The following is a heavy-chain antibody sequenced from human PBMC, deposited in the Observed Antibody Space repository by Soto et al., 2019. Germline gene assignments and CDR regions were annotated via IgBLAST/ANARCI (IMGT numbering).Heavy chain of an antibody. CDR3: AKDTPYRNGYGLGYNWCEP. CDR1: GFTFSSYA. CDR2: ISGSGGST. V-gene: IGHV3-23*01. J-gene: IGHJ5*02. D-gene: IGHD3-10*01. Sequence: EVQLLESGGGLVQPGGSLRLSCAASGFTFSSYAMSWVRQAPGKGLEWVSAISGSGGSTYYADSVKGLFTISRDNSKNSVDLQRNSLSAEYTAGYNCAKDTPYRNGYGLGYNWCEPWGQGTLVTV.